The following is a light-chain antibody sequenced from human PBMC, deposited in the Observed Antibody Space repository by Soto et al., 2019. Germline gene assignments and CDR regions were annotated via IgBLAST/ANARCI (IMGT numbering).Light chain of an antibody. CDR2: AVS. V-gene: IGKV1-12*01. J-gene: IGKJ4*01. CDR1: QGINNW. Sequence: DIQMTQSPSSVSASVGDRVTITCRASQGINNWLAWYQQKPGKAPELLIYAVSYLHSGVPSRFSVSGSGTDFPLTISSLQPEDFATYFCKQSSAFPLTFGGGTKGDIK. CDR3: KQSSAFPLT.